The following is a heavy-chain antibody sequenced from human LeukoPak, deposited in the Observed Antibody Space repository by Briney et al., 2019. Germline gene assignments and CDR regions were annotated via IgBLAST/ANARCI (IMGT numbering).Heavy chain of an antibody. D-gene: IGHD2/OR15-2a*01. CDR2: IKDDASLK. CDR3: VRDWAPASMQAAPFDC. Sequence: GGSLRPSCAASGFGFSNFWMSWVRQAPGNGPEWVANIKDDASLKSYVDSVEGRFTVSRDNAKSTLYLQMNSLRLEDTAVYYCVRDWAPASMQAAPFDCWGQGTLVSVSS. J-gene: IGHJ4*02. V-gene: IGHV3-7*01. CDR1: GFGFSNFW.